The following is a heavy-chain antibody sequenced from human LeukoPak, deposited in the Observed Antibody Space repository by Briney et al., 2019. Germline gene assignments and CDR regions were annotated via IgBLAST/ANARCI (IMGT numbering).Heavy chain of an antibody. J-gene: IGHJ3*02. D-gene: IGHD6-13*01. Sequence: GESLKISCQGSGYSFTSYWIAWVRQMPGKGLEWMGAIYPGDSDARYSPSFQGQVTISADKSISTAYLQWSSLKASDTAMYYCARAYSSSWYLLIAFDIWGQGTMVTVSS. CDR3: ARAYSSSWYLLIAFDI. V-gene: IGHV5-51*01. CDR1: GYSFTSYW. CDR2: IYPGDSDA.